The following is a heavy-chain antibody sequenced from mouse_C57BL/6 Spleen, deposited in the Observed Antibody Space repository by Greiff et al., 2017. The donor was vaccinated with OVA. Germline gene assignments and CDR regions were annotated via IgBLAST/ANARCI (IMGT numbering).Heavy chain of an antibody. CDR1: GYTFTSYW. D-gene: IGHD2-4*01. V-gene: IGHV1-64*01. CDR2: IHPNSGST. CDR3: AREGLRRKDY. Sequence: QVQLQQPGAELVKPGASVKLSCKASGYTFTSYWMHWVKQRPGQGLEWIGMIHPNSGSTNYNEKFKSKATLTVDKSSSTAYMQLSSPTSEDSAVYYCAREGLRRKDYWGQGTTLTVSS. J-gene: IGHJ2*01.